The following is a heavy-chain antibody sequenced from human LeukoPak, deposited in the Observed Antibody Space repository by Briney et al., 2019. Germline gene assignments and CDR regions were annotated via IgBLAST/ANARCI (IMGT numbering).Heavy chain of an antibody. CDR2: IYYSGST. CDR1: GGSISSSSYY. V-gene: IGHV4-39*01. CDR3: ARGYSGYDLLNRPPVL. Sequence: SETLSLTCTVSGGSISSSSYYWGWIRQPPGKGLEWIGSIYYSGSTYYNPSLKSRVTISVDTSKNQFSLKLSSVTAADTAVYYCARGYSGYDLLNRPPVLWGQGTLVTVSS. J-gene: IGHJ4*02. D-gene: IGHD5-12*01.